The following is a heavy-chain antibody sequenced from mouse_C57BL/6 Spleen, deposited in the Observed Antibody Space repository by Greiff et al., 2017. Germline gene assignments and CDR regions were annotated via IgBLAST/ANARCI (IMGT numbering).Heavy chain of an antibody. CDR1: GYAFSSSW. D-gene: IGHD1-1*01. CDR2: IYPGDGDT. J-gene: IGHJ2*01. CDR3: ASLARYGSPDY. Sequence: VQLQESGPELVKPGASVKISCKASGYAFSSSWMNWVKQRPGKGLEWIGRIYPGDGDTNYNGKFKGKATLTADKSSRPAYMQLSSLTSEDSAVYFCASLARYGSPDYWGQGTTLTVSS. V-gene: IGHV1-82*01.